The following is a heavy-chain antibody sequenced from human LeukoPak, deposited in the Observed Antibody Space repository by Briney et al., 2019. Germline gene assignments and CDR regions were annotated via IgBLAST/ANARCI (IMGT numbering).Heavy chain of an antibody. CDR2: ISTSGSTK. D-gene: IGHD3-22*01. J-gene: IGHJ4*02. V-gene: IGHV3-11*01. Sequence: GGSLRLSCAASGFTFSDFYMSWIRQAPGKGLEWVSYISTSGSTKYHAASVQGRFTISRDNAKNSLYLQMNSLRAEDTALYYCAKDMIDDSSGYYHYYFDYWGQGTLVTVSS. CDR3: AKDMIDDSSGYYHYYFDY. CDR1: GFTFSDFY.